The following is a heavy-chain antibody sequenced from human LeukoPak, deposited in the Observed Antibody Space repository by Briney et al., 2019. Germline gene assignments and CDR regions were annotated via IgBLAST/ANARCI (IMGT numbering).Heavy chain of an antibody. CDR2: IYYSGST. V-gene: IGHV4-30-4*01. Sequence: SQTLSLTCTVSGGSISSGDYYWSWIRQPPGKGLEWIGYIYYSGSTYYNPSLKSRVTISVDTSKNQFSLKLSSVTAADTAVYYCARERRTGSFKNRFWFDPWGQGTLVTVSS. CDR1: GGSISSGDYY. CDR3: ARERRTGSFKNRFWFDP. J-gene: IGHJ5*02. D-gene: IGHD3-10*01.